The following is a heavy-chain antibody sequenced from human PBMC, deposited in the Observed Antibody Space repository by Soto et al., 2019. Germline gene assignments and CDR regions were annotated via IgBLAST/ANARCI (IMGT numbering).Heavy chain of an antibody. CDR3: ARQTYYYGSGSYPPWFDP. V-gene: IGHV5-51*01. CDR1: GYSFTSYW. D-gene: IGHD3-10*01. CDR2: IYPGDSDT. J-gene: IGHJ5*02. Sequence: GESLKISCKGSGYSFTSYWIGWVRQMPGKGLEWMGIIYPGDSDTRYSPSFQGQVTISADKSISTAYLQWSSLKASDTAMYYCARQTYYYGSGSYPPWFDPWGQGTLVTVSS.